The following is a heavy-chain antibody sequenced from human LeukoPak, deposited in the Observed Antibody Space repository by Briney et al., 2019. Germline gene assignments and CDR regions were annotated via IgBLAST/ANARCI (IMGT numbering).Heavy chain of an antibody. CDR3: ARVNYGYSYGYDY. CDR2: ISSSSSYI. Sequence: GGSLRLSCAVSGFTVSSNYMSWVRQAPGKGLEWVSSISSSSSYIYYADSVKGRFTISRDNAKNSLYLQMNSLRAEDTAVYYCARVNYGYSYGYDYWGQGTLVTVSS. CDR1: GFTVSSNY. D-gene: IGHD5-18*01. V-gene: IGHV3-21*01. J-gene: IGHJ4*02.